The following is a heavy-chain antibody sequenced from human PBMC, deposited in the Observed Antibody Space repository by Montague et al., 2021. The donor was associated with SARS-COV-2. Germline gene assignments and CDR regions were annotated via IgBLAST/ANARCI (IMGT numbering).Heavy chain of an antibody. J-gene: IGHJ6*02. D-gene: IGHD6-19*01. CDR1: GGSISSYY. V-gene: IGHV4-59*01. CDR2: INYSGST. CDR3: ARDAVGGLDV. Sequence: SETLSLTCTVAGGSISSYYWSWIRQPPGKGLEWIGYINYSGSTNXNPSLKSRVTISVDTSKNQFSLNLSSVTAADTAVYYCARDAVGGLDVWGQGTTVTVSS.